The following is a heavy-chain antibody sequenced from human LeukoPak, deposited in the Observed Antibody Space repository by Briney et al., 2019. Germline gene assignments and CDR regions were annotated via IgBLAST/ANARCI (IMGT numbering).Heavy chain of an antibody. V-gene: IGHV1-69*01. CDR3: ARNSPGLVATIPKSYYYYGMDV. J-gene: IGHJ6*04. CDR1: GGTFSSYA. D-gene: IGHD5-12*01. CDR2: IIPIFGTA. Sequence: SVKVSCKASGGTFSSYAISWVRQAPGQGLEWMGGIIPIFGTANYAQKFQGRVTITAVESTSTAYMELSSLRSEDTAVYYCARNSPGLVATIPKSYYYYGMDVWGKGTTVTVSS.